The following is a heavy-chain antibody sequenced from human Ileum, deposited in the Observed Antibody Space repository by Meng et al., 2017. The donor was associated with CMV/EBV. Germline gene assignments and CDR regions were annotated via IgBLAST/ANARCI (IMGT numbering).Heavy chain of an antibody. V-gene: IGHV3-23*01. J-gene: IGHJ5*02. CDR1: GFTFSNYA. CDR3: ANPFDP. CDR2: ISGSGGST. Sequence: WSLGLSCAASGFTFSNYAMSWIRQAPGKGLEWVSTISGSGGSTYYADSVKGRFTISRDNSKNTLSLQMNSLRAEDTAKYYCANPFDPWGQGTLVTVSS.